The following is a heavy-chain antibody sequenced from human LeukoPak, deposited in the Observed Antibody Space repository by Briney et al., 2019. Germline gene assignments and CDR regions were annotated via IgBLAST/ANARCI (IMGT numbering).Heavy chain of an antibody. CDR3: AKELCSGGSCYSDGYYYYYYGMDV. CDR1: GFTFSSSG. Sequence: GGSLRLSCAASGFTFSSSGMHWVRQAPGKGLEWVAVISYDGSNKYYADSVKGRFTISRDNSKNTLYLQMNSLRAEDTAVYYCAKELCSGGSCYSDGYYYYYYGMDVWGQGTTVTVSS. D-gene: IGHD2-15*01. CDR2: ISYDGSNK. J-gene: IGHJ6*02. V-gene: IGHV3-30*18.